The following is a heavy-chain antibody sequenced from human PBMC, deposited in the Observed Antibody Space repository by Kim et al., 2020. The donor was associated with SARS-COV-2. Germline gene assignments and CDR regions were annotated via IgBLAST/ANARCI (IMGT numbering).Heavy chain of an antibody. V-gene: IGHV1-69*04. Sequence: SVKVSCKASGGTFSSYAISWVRQAPGQGLEWMGRIIPILGIANYAQKFQGRVTITADKSTSTAYMELSSLRSEDTAVYYCARDGDSSGYYPLVGVTIYYYGMDVWGQGTTVTVSS. J-gene: IGHJ6*02. CDR3: ARDGDSSGYYPLVGVTIYYYGMDV. CDR1: GGTFSSYA. CDR2: IIPILGIA. D-gene: IGHD3-22*01.